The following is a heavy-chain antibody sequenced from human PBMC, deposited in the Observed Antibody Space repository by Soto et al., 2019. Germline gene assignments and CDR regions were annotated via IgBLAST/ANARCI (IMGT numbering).Heavy chain of an antibody. J-gene: IGHJ4*02. V-gene: IGHV3-30*18. CDR1: GFTFSSYG. D-gene: IGHD2-2*01. CDR2: ISYDGSNK. CDR3: AKDPRYCISTSCYPSYIDY. Sequence: PGGSLRLSCAASGFTFSSYGMHWVRQAPGKGLEWVAVISYDGSNKYYADSVKGRFTISRDNSKNTLYLQMNSLRAEDTAVYYCAKDPRYCISTSCYPSYIDYWGQGTLVTVSS.